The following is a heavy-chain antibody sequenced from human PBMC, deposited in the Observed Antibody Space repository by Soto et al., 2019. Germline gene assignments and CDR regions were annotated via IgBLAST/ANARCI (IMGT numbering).Heavy chain of an antibody. J-gene: IGHJ4*02. CDR3: AQDFLKYQLLLFYYFDF. V-gene: IGHV3-23*01. D-gene: IGHD2-2*01. CDR1: GFTFSSYA. Sequence: EVQLLESGGGLVQPGGSLRLSCAASGFTFSSYAMSWVRQAPGKGLEWVSAISGSGGSTYYADSVKGRFTSSRDNFKNTLYLQMNSLRAEVPAVYYCAQDFLKYQLLLFYYFDFWGQGTLVTVSS. CDR2: ISGSGGST.